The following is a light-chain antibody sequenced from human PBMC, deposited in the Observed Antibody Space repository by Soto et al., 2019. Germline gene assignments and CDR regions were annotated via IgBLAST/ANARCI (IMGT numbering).Light chain of an antibody. Sequence: DIQMTQSPSSLSASVGDRVTITCRASQDISNYLAWYQQRPGKAPKLLIHAASTLQSGVPSRFSGSGSGTDFTLTISSLQAEDVAAYYCQQHNSAPWTFAQGTKVEIK. CDR2: AAS. CDR1: QDISNY. CDR3: QQHNSAPWT. J-gene: IGKJ1*01. V-gene: IGKV1-27*01.